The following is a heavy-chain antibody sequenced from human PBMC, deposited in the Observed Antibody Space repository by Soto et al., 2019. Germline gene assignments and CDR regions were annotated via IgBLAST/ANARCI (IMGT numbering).Heavy chain of an antibody. CDR1: GFTFDAYG. Sequence: QVQLVESGGGVVQPGGSLRLSCAASGFTFDAYGFHWVRQAPGKGLEWVAVVWSNGNLKYYADSVKGRFTISRDSSKSALNLHMNSLRADDTAVYYYARIQLDTIMALDYWGQGTLVTVSS. CDR2: VWSNGNLK. J-gene: IGHJ4*02. V-gene: IGHV3-33*01. D-gene: IGHD1-1*01. CDR3: ARIQLDTIMALDY.